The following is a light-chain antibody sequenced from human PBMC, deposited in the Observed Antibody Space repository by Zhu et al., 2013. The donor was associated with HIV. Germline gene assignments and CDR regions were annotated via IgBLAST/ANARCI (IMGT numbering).Light chain of an antibody. CDR2: AAS. J-gene: IGKJ2*01. V-gene: IGKV1-39*01. CDR3: QQYGSSPYT. Sequence: DIQMTQSPSSLSASVGDRVTITCRASQSISSYLNWYQQKPGKAPKLLIYAASSLQSGVPSRFSGSGSGTDFTLTISRLEPDDFAVYYCQQYGSSPYTFGQGTNLEIK. CDR1: QSISSY.